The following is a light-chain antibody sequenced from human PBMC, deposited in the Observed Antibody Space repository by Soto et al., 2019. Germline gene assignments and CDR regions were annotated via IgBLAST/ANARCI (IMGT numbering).Light chain of an antibody. CDR1: QNIRSR. CDR3: QQYHSYWT. CDR2: AAS. J-gene: IGKJ1*01. V-gene: IGKV1-5*01. Sequence: DFQMTQSPSTLSASVGDRVTITCRASQNIRSRLAWFQQKPGKAPKLLIYAASSLESGVPQRFSGSGSGTEFTLIISCQQTDDFSTYYCQQYHSYWTFGQGTKVE.